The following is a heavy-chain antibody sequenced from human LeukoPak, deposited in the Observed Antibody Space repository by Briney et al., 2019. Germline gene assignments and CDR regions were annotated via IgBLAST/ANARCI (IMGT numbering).Heavy chain of an antibody. J-gene: IGHJ4*02. CDR1: GGSVSNYY. CDR2: ISHSGSV. V-gene: IGHV4-59*02. Sequence: SETLSITCTVSGGSVSNYYWSWIRQSPGKGLEWLGYISHSGSVNYNPSLQSRVTMSVDTSKNQFSLKLSSVTAADTAVYYCARVKGREGSTVIIDYWGQGTLVTVSS. D-gene: IGHD3-10*01. CDR3: ARVKGREGSTVIIDY.